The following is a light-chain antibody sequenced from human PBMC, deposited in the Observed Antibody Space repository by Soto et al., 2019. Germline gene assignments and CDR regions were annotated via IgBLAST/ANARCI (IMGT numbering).Light chain of an antibody. CDR3: QSSDSSGRYPYV. CDR1: ALPKQY. Sequence: SYELTQPPSVSVSPGQTARITCSGDALPKQYAYWYQQKPGQAPVVVICKDNERPSGVPERFSGSSSGTTVTLTISGVQAEDDADYYCQSSDSSGRYPYVFGTGTKFTVL. V-gene: IGLV3-25*01. J-gene: IGLJ1*01. CDR2: KDN.